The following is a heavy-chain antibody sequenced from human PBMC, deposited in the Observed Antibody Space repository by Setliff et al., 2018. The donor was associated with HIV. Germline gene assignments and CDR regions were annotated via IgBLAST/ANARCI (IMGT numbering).Heavy chain of an antibody. CDR1: GGALSSYA. D-gene: IGHD3-10*01. J-gene: IGHJ6*03. Sequence: SVKVSCKASGGALSSYALSWVRQAPGQGLEWLGGIIRFFGTTDYAQKFQGRLTITTDESTNTAYMELSSLRSEDTAVYYCATKAQSSGTYYYYYYYMDVWGKGTTVTVSS. CDR3: ATKAQSSGTYYYYYYYMDV. CDR2: IIRFFGTT. V-gene: IGHV1-69*05.